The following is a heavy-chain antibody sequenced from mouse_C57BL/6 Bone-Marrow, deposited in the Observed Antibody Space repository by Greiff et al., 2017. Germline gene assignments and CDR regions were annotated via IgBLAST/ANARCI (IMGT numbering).Heavy chain of an antibody. CDR3: GRDEGDSSGYAY. D-gene: IGHD3-2*02. J-gene: IGHJ3*01. CDR1: GFTFSSYA. V-gene: IGHV5-4*01. Sequence: EVKLMESGGGLVKPGGSLKLSCAASGFTFSSYAMSWVRQTPEKRLEWVATISDGGGYTYYPDNVKGRFTISRDNAKNNLYLQMSHLKTEDTAMYYCGRDEGDSSGYAYWGQGTLVTVSA. CDR2: ISDGGGYT.